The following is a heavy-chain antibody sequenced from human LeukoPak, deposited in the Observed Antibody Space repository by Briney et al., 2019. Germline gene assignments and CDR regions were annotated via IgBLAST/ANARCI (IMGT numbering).Heavy chain of an antibody. D-gene: IGHD2-8*01. Sequence: QPGGSLRLSCAASGFTFSSYSMNWVRQAPGKGLEWVANIKQDGTEKYYVDSVRGRFTISRDNAQNSLYLQMDNLGAEDTAVYYCATDPDSYCTSSTCDFDYWGQGTLVTVSS. V-gene: IGHV3-7*01. CDR2: IKQDGTEK. CDR3: ATDPDSYCTSSTCDFDY. CDR1: GFTFSSYS. J-gene: IGHJ4*02.